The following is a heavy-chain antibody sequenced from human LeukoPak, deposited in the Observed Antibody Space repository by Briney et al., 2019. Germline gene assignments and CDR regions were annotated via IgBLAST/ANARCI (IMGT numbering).Heavy chain of an antibody. CDR3: ARVRGGYDGSFDY. CDR2: INPNSGGT. J-gene: IGHJ4*02. V-gene: IGHV1-2*02. Sequence: PTASVKVSCKASGYTFTGYYMHWVRQAPGQGLVWMGWINPNSGGTNYAQKFQGRVTMTRDTSISTAYMELSRLRSDDTAVYYCARVRGGYDGSFDYWGQGTLVTVSS. CDR1: GYTFTGYY. D-gene: IGHD5-12*01.